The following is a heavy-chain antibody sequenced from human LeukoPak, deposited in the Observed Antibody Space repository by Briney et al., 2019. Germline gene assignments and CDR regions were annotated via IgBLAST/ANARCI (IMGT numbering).Heavy chain of an antibody. CDR1: GGSISSSSYY. Sequence: SETLSLTCTVSGGSISSSSYYWGRIRQPPGKGLEWIGSIYYSGSTYYNPSLKSRVTISVDTSKNQFSLKLSSATAADTAVYYCARHRTIYYDSSGYWVWGQGTLVTVSS. V-gene: IGHV4-39*01. CDR3: ARHRTIYYDSSGYWV. D-gene: IGHD3-22*01. CDR2: IYYSGST. J-gene: IGHJ4*02.